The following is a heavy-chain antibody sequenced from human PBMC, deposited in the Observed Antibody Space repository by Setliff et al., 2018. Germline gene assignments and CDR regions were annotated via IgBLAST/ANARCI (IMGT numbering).Heavy chain of an antibody. V-gene: IGHV4-38-2*01. CDR1: GYSISSGYY. J-gene: IGHJ4*02. CDR3: ARGDSSGYYYILFDF. CDR2: IYHSGST. Sequence: SETLSLTCAVSGYSISSGYYWGWIRQPPGKGLEWIGSIYHSGSTYYNPSLKSRVTISVDRSKNQFSLKLSSVIAADTAVYYCARGDSSGYYYILFDFWGQGTLVTVSS. D-gene: IGHD3-22*01.